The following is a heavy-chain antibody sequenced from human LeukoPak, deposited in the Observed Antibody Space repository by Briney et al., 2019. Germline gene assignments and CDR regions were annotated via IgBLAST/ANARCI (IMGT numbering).Heavy chain of an antibody. CDR2: INPNNGGT. CDR1: GYTFTGYF. D-gene: IGHD1-26*01. CDR3: ARDPASSGSYYDY. J-gene: IGHJ4*02. V-gene: IGHV1-2*02. Sequence: ASVKVSCKASGYTFTGYFMHWVRQAPGQGLEWMGWINPNNGGTTYAQRFQGRVTMTTDTSATTAYMELSRLRSDDTAVYYCARDPASSGSYYDYWGQGILVSVSS.